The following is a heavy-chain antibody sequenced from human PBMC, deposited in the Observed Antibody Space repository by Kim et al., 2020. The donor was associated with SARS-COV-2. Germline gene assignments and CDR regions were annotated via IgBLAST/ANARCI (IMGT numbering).Heavy chain of an antibody. J-gene: IGHJ4*02. V-gene: IGHV1-3*01. Sequence: QKFQGRVTITRDTSASTAYMELSSLGSEDTAVYYCARETVAGSSSARFDYWGQGTLVTVSS. D-gene: IGHD6-19*01. CDR3: ARETVAGSSSARFDY.